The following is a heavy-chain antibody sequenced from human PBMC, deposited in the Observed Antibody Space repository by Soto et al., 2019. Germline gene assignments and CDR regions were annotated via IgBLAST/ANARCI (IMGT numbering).Heavy chain of an antibody. CDR3: ARGPYYFGSAALFPYFDY. D-gene: IGHD3-10*01. V-gene: IGHV4-34*01. CDR1: GASFSGYY. J-gene: IGHJ4*02. CDR2: ITHSGST. Sequence: QVQLQQWGAGLLKPSETLSLTCAVSGASFSGYYWTWIRQPPGKGLEWIGEITHSGSTNYNPSLKRRVIISVDTSKNQFSLTLSSVTAADTAVYYCARGPYYFGSAALFPYFDYWGQGTLVTVSS.